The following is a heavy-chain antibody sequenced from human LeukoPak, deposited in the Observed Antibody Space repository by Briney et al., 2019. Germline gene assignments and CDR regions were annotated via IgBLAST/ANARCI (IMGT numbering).Heavy chain of an antibody. CDR3: ARETGSYDSNGYYSY. Sequence: GGSLRLSCAASGFTFSDYYMSWIRQASGKGLEWVSYISSSDSTIYYADSVKGRFTISRDNSKNTLYLQMNSLRAEDTAVYYCARETGSYDSNGYYSYWGQGTLVTVSS. CDR1: GFTFSDYY. CDR2: ISSSDSTI. D-gene: IGHD3-22*01. V-gene: IGHV3-11*04. J-gene: IGHJ4*02.